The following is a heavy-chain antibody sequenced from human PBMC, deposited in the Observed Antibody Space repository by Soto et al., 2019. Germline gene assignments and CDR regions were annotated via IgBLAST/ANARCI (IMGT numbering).Heavy chain of an antibody. CDR3: AKRRGAGGHFDY. V-gene: IGHV3-23*01. Sequence: PGGSLRLSCAASGFTFTNYAMGWGRQAPGKGLEWVSVVSSGGSTYYADSVTGRFTVSRDNSKNTLSLQMNSLRAEDTAVYYCAKRRGAGGHFDYWGQGALVTVSS. CDR1: GFTFTNYA. D-gene: IGHD2-15*01. J-gene: IGHJ4*02. CDR2: VSSGGST.